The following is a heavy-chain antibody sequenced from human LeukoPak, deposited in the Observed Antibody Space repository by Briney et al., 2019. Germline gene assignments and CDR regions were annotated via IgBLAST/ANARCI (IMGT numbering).Heavy chain of an antibody. CDR3: ARDGRQWVPLNWFDP. CDR1: GYIFNTYG. Sequence: ASVKVSCKASGYIFNTYGINWVRQAPGQGLEWMGWISAYNGNTNYAQNFQGRITLTTDTSTSTAYMELTSLRFDDTAVYYCARDGRQWVPLNWFDPWGQGTLVIVSS. D-gene: IGHD6-19*01. V-gene: IGHV1-18*04. CDR2: ISAYNGNT. J-gene: IGHJ5*02.